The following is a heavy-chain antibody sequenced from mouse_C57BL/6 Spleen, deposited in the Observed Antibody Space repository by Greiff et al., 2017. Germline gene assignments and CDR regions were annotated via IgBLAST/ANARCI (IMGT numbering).Heavy chain of an antibody. CDR1: GFNIKNTY. D-gene: IGHD1-1*01. CDR3: ASFYYYGSSYWFAY. Sequence: VQLKESVAELVRPGASVKLSCTASGFNIKNTYMHWVKQRPEQGLEWIGRIDPANGNTKYAPKFQGKATITADTSSNTAYLQLSSLTSEDTAIYYCASFYYYGSSYWFAYWGQGTLVTVSA. CDR2: IDPANGNT. V-gene: IGHV14-3*01. J-gene: IGHJ3*01.